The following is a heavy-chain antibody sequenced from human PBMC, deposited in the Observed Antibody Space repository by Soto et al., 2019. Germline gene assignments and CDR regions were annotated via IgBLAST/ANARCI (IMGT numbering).Heavy chain of an antibody. Sequence: QVQLVQSGAEVKKPGSSVTVSCKASGGTFSSYAISWVRQAPGQGLEWMGRIIHFIGTANYAQKFQGRVPITADESTSTAYMELTSLRSEDTAVYSCARVGMTTVPAFYYDGMDVWGQGTTVTVPS. CDR1: GGTFSSYA. CDR3: ARVGMTTVPAFYYDGMDV. J-gene: IGHJ6*02. CDR2: IIHFIGTA. D-gene: IGHD4-4*01. V-gene: IGHV1-69*18.